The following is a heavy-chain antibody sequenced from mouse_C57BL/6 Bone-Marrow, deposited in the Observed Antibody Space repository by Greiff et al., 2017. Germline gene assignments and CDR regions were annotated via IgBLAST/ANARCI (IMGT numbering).Heavy chain of an antibody. J-gene: IGHJ4*01. CDR3: ARLIYYDSIFVFFWYAMDY. D-gene: IGHD2-4*01. CDR1: EYEFPSHD. V-gene: IGHV5-2*01. CDR2: INSDGGST. Sequence: EVQGVESGGGLVQPGESLKLSCESNEYEFPSHDMSWVRKTPEKRLELVAAINSDGGSTYYPDTMERRFIISRDNTKKTLYLQMSSLRSEDTALYYCARLIYYDSIFVFFWYAMDYWGQGTSVTVSS.